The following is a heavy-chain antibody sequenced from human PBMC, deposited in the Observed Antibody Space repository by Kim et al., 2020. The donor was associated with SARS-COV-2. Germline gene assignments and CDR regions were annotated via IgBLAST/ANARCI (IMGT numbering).Heavy chain of an antibody. Sequence: GGSLRLSCAASGFTFSSYAMHWVRQAPGKGLEWVAVISYDGSNKYYADSVKGRFTISRDNSKNTLYLQMNSLRAEDTAVYYCARGGYSSSRDAFDIWGQGTLVTVSS. CDR1: GFTFSSYA. J-gene: IGHJ3*02. V-gene: IGHV3-30*04. CDR2: ISYDGSNK. CDR3: ARGGYSSSRDAFDI. D-gene: IGHD6-13*01.